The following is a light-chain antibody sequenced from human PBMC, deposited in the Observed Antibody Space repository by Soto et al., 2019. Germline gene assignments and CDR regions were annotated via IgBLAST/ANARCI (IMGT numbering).Light chain of an antibody. Sequence: DIVMTQSPLSLPVTPGEPASISCRSSQSLLHSNGYNYLDWYLQKPGQSPQLLIYLGSSRASGVPDRFSGSGSGTDFTLKISRVEAEDVGVYYCMQPLQTPVTFGQGTRLEIK. CDR2: LGS. J-gene: IGKJ5*01. CDR1: QSLLHSNGYNY. V-gene: IGKV2-28*01. CDR3: MQPLQTPVT.